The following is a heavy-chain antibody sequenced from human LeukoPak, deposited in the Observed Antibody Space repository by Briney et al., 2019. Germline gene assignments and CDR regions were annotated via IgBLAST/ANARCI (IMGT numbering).Heavy chain of an antibody. V-gene: IGHV2-5*02. Sequence: SAPILVHPTQTLTLTCTFSGFSLSTSGVGVGWIRQPPGKALEWLALIYWDDDKRYSPSLKSTLTITKDTSKNQVVLTMTNMDPVDTATYYCAHRKGASNPFDYWGQGTLVTVSS. J-gene: IGHJ4*02. D-gene: IGHD1-26*01. CDR3: AHRKGASNPFDY. CDR2: IYWDDDK. CDR1: GFSLSTSGVG.